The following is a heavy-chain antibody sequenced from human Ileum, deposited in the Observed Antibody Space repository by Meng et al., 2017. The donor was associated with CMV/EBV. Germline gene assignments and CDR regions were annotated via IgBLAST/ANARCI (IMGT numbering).Heavy chain of an antibody. CDR3: VRDVTFGGTDFDY. CDR2: VSTSGSTM. Sequence: GESLKISCVASGFSFTSYEMNWVRQTPGKGLEWIAYVSTSGSTMFYADSVKGRFTISRDNAKNSIYLQMSSLTGDDTGVYYCVRDVTFGGTDFDYWGQGTMVTVSS. D-gene: IGHD1-1*01. V-gene: IGHV3-48*03. J-gene: IGHJ4*02. CDR1: GFSFTSYE.